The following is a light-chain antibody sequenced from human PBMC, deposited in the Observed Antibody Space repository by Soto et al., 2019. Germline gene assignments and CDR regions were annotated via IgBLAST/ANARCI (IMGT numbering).Light chain of an antibody. J-gene: IGKJ1*01. CDR3: QHYGSSRT. CDR1: QSVSSS. Sequence: EFVLTQSPGTLSLSPGERATLSYRASQSVSSSLAWYQQRPGQAPRLLIYDASSRATGIPDRFSGSGSGTDFTLTISRLEPEDFAVYYCQHYGSSRTFGQGTKVEIK. CDR2: DAS. V-gene: IGKV3-20*01.